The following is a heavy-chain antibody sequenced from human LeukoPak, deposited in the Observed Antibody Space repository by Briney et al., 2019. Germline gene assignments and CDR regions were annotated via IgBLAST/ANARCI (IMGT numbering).Heavy chain of an antibody. CDR2: LWSDGSKK. CDR1: GFDFSNHG. CDR3: VRRHYDFWSGYMDV. V-gene: IGHV3-33*01. Sequence: GGSLRLSCAASGFDFSNHGMHWVRQAPGKGLELEALLWSDGSKKYYVDSVKGRFSIPRDNSNNTLYLRMNSLRAEDTAVYYCVRRHYDFWSGYMDVWGNGTTVIVSS. J-gene: IGHJ6*03. D-gene: IGHD3-3*01.